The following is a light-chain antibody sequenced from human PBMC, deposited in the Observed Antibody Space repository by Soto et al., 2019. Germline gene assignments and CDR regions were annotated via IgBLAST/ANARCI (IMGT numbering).Light chain of an antibody. Sequence: QSVLTQPPSVSAAPGQKVTISCSGSSSNIGKNYVSWYQHLPGTAPQLLIYENDKRPSGIPDRFSGSKSGTSATLGITGLQTGDEADYYCGTWDSSLSAVVFGGGTQLTVL. CDR2: END. V-gene: IGLV1-51*01. CDR1: SSNIGKNY. CDR3: GTWDSSLSAVV. J-gene: IGLJ3*02.